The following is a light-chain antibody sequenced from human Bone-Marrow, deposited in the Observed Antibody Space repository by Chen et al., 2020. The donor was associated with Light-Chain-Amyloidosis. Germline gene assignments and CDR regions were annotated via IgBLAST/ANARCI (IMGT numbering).Light chain of an antibody. CDR1: SSDVGGVNH. V-gene: IGLV2-14*01. J-gene: IGLJ1*01. CDR2: EVT. Sequence: QSALTQPSSVSGCPGQSITIACTGTSSDVGGVNHVSWYQQHPAKAPKLMIYEVTNRPSWVPARFSGSKSDNAASLTISGLQTKNEADYFCSSYTITTPLVFGSGTSVTVL. CDR3: SSYTITTPLV.